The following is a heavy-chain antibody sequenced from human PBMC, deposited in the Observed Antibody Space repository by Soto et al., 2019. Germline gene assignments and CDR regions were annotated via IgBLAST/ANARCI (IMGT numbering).Heavy chain of an antibody. Sequence: QVQLQQWGAGLLKPSETLSLTCAVYGGSFSGCYWSWMRQPPGKGVEGSVKNNHSGGTNYNTSPKRRVATSVEKSKNQFSLKLSCVTAADTAVYYCARGARLETIAAPLRYFDYWGQGTLVTVSS. CDR2: NNHSGGT. CDR1: GGSFSGCY. J-gene: IGHJ4*02. D-gene: IGHD6-6*01. V-gene: IGHV4-34*01. CDR3: ARGARLETIAAPLRYFDY.